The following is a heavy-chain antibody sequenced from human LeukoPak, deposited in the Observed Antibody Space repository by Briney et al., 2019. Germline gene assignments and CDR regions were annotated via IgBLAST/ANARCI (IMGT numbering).Heavy chain of an antibody. CDR3: ARELSVVVPAATFDYFDY. V-gene: IGHV4-30-4*08. J-gene: IGHJ4*02. CDR1: GGSISSGDYY. CDR2: ICYSGST. Sequence: SETLSLTCTVSGGSISSGDYYWSWIRQPPGKRLEWIGSICYSGSTYYNPSLKSPVTISVDTSKNQFSLKLSSVTAADTAVYYCARELSVVVPAATFDYFDYWGQGTLVTVSS. D-gene: IGHD2-2*01.